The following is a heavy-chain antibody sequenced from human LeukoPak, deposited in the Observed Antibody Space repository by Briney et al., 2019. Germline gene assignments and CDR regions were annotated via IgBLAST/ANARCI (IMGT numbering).Heavy chain of an antibody. D-gene: IGHD4-17*01. J-gene: IGHJ5*02. CDR1: GGSISSGGHS. CDR3: ARVRDGDYGYIGFDP. V-gene: IGHV4-31*03. Sequence: SETLSLTCTVSGGSISSGGHSWSWIRQHPGKGLEWIGYIYYSGRTYYNPSLKSRVTISVDTSKNQFSLKLSSVTAADTAVYHCARVRDGDYGYIGFDPWGQGTLVTVSS. CDR2: IYYSGRT.